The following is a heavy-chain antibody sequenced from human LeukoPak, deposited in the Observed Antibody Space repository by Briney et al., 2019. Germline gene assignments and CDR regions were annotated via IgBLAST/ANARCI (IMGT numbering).Heavy chain of an antibody. CDR1: GFTFSSYA. J-gene: IGHJ4*02. D-gene: IGHD5-24*01. CDR2: ISYDGSSK. Sequence: GRSLRLSCAASGFTFSSYAMHWVRQAPGKGLEWVAVISYDGSSKYYADSVKGRFTISRDNAKNSLYLQMNSLRAEDTAVYYCARESRDGYNLDWGQGTLVTVSS. V-gene: IGHV3-30-3*01. CDR3: ARESRDGYNLD.